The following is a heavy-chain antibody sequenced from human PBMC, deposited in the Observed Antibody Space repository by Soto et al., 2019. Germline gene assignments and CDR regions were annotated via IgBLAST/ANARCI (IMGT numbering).Heavy chain of an antibody. CDR1: GGSFSGYY. CDR3: ARGRAGGAAY. CDR2: INPSGST. D-gene: IGHD1-26*01. J-gene: IGHJ4*02. Sequence: QVQLQQWGAGLLKPSETLSLTCAVYGGSFSGYYWSWIRQPPGKGLEWIGEINPSGSTNYTPSLKRRASISGDTPKNQFSLKLTSVTAAGTAVYYWARGRAGGAAYWGQGTLVTVSS. V-gene: IGHV4-34*01.